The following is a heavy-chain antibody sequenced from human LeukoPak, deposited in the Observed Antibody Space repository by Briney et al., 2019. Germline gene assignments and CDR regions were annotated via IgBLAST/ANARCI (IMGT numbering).Heavy chain of an antibody. J-gene: IGHJ4*02. CDR3: ASLKSGDFWSGFHY. V-gene: IGHV1-69*13. Sequence: ASVKVSCQASGGTFISYAISWVRQAPGQGLEWMGGIIPIFGTANYAQKFQGRVTITADESTSTAYMELSSLRSEDTAVYYCASLKSGDFWSGFHYWGQGTLVTVSS. CDR1: GGTFISYA. CDR2: IIPIFGTA. D-gene: IGHD3-3*01.